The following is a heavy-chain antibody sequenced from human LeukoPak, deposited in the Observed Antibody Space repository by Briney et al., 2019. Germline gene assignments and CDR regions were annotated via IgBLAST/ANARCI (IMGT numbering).Heavy chain of an antibody. V-gene: IGHV3-23*01. D-gene: IGHD2-21*02. CDR1: GFTFSSYA. J-gene: IGHJ4*02. CDR3: AKASHGHIVVVTVDY. Sequence: GGSLRLPCAASGFTFSSYAMSWVRQAPGKGLEWVSAISGSGGSTYYADSVKGRFTISRDNSKNTLYLQMNSLRAEVTAVYYCAKASHGHIVVVTVDYWGQGTLVTVSS. CDR2: ISGSGGST.